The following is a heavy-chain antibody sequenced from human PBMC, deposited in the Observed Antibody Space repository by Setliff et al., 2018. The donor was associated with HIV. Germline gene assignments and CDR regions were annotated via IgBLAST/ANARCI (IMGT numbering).Heavy chain of an antibody. J-gene: IGHJ3*02. CDR3: ARQYSSSSSAFDI. CDR1: GGSISSFY. D-gene: IGHD6-6*01. CDR2: IYTSGST. V-gene: IGHV4-4*09. Sequence: SETLSLTCTVSGGSISSFYWSWIRQPPGKGLEWIGYIYTSGSTNYNPSLKSRVTISVDTSKNQFSLKLSSVTAADTAVYYCARQYSSSSSAFDIWGQGTMVTVSS.